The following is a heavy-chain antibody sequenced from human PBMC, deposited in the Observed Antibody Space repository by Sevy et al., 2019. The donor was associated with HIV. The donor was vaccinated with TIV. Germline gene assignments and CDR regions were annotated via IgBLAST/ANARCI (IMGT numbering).Heavy chain of an antibody. J-gene: IGHJ6*02. V-gene: IGHV1-18*01. D-gene: IGHD3-10*01. CDR3: ARSTAGLEDFYYGMDV. Sequence: ASVKVSCKASGYTFTNYGFRWVRQAPGQGLEWMGWISAYNGNTNYAQKFQGRVTMTTDTSTSTAYMELRSLRSDDTALYYCARSTAGLEDFYYGMDVWGQGTTVTVSS. CDR2: ISAYNGNT. CDR1: GYTFTNYG.